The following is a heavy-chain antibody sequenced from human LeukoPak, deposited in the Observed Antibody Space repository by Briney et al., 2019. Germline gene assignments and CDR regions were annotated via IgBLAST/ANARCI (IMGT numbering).Heavy chain of an antibody. CDR1: GEAINIGYQ. D-gene: IGHD3-22*01. CDR2: IHHSGNI. CDR3: TRLLDNDSSGDPDTFDM. J-gene: IGHJ3*02. Sequence: PSETLSLTCTVSGEAINIGYQWGWIRQTPGKGLEWIGNIHHSGNIYYNPSLKSRVAISLDTSKNRFSLDLSSVTAADTAVYYCTRLLDNDSSGDPDTFDMWGQGTVVTVSS. V-gene: IGHV4-38-2*02.